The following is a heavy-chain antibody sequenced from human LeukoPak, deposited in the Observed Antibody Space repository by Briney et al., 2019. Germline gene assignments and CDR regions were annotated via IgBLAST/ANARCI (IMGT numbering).Heavy chain of an antibody. J-gene: IGHJ4*02. CDR1: GGSISSGGYS. CDR3: ARTGLYYDSSGYYPAFDY. V-gene: IGHV4-31*03. Sequence: SQTLSLTCTVSGGSISSGGYSWSWIRQHPGKGLEWIGYIYYSGSTYYNPSLKSRVTISVDTSKNQFSLKLSSVTAADTAVYYCARTGLYYDSSGYYPAFDYWGQGTLVTVSS. D-gene: IGHD3-22*01. CDR2: IYYSGST.